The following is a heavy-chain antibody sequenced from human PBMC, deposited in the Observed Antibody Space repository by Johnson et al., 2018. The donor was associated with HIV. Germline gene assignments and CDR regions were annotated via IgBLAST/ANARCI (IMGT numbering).Heavy chain of an antibody. V-gene: IGHV3-74*02. D-gene: IGHD3-22*01. J-gene: IGHJ3*02. CDR3: ARPFYDRSGYYYGAFDI. Sequence: VQLVESGGGLVQPGGSLRVSCAASGFTFSTYWMHWVRQAPGKGPVWVSRINSDGSSTSYADSVRGRFTISRDNAKNTLYLQMNSLRAEDTAVYFCARPFYDRSGYYYGAFDIWGQGTMVTVSS. CDR1: GFTFSTYW. CDR2: INSDGSST.